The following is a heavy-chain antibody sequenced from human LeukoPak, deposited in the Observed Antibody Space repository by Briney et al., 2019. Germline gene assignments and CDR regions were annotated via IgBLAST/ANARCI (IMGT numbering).Heavy chain of an antibody. D-gene: IGHD3-10*01. CDR3: ASTYGSGNAFDI. V-gene: IGHV1-69*04. CDR2: IIPILGIA. J-gene: IGHJ3*02. CDR1: GGTFSSYA. Sequence: ASVKVSCKASGGTFSSYAIIWVRQAPGQGLEWMGRIIPILGIANYAQKFQGRVTITADKSTSTAYMELSSLRSEDTAVYYCASTYGSGNAFDIWGQGTMVTVSS.